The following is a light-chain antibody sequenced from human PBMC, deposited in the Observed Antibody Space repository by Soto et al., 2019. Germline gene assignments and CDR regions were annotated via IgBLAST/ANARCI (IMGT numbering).Light chain of an antibody. Sequence: QSVLTQPPSASGNPGQRLTISCSGSTSNILRNYVYWYRQFPGTAPRLLISMNDQRPSGVPDRFSGSKSGTSASLAISGLRSEDEADHYCASWDDSLSGYVFGTGTKLTVL. V-gene: IGLV1-47*01. CDR2: MND. CDR3: ASWDDSLSGYV. J-gene: IGLJ1*01. CDR1: TSNILRNY.